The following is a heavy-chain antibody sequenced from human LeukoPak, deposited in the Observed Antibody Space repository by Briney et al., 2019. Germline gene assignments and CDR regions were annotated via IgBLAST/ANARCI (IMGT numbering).Heavy chain of an antibody. V-gene: IGHV3-23*01. J-gene: IGHJ6*02. D-gene: IGHD2-15*01. CDR1: VLTFSDYR. Sequence: GGSLRLSCAVSVLTFSDYRMIWVRQAPEKRLECVAVIAGADDVIQYADSVKGRFTISTDNSKNTVYLQMNSLRAEDTALYFCATYIQRPPGMDVWGQGTTVTVSS. CDR3: ATYIQRPPGMDV. CDR2: IAGADDVI.